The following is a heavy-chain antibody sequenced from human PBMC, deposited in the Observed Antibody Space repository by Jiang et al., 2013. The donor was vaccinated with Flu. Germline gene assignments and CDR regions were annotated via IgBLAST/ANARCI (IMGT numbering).Heavy chain of an antibody. J-gene: IGHJ4*02. Sequence: GSGLVKPSETLSLTCSVFGDSINSNNYYWGWIRQAPGQGLEWVGSIYFSGTTYQSPSLKSRVTMSLDTSKNQFSLKLRSVTAADTAVYFCARNVMTTVTLIFLTYWGQGTLITVSS. D-gene: IGHD4-17*01. CDR3: ARNVMTTVTLIFLTY. V-gene: IGHV4-39*07. CDR1: GDSINSNNYY. CDR2: IYFSGTT.